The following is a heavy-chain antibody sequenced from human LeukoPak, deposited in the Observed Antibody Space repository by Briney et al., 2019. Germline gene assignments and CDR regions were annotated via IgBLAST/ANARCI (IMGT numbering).Heavy chain of an antibody. CDR1: GFTFRNYA. V-gene: IGHV3-30-3*01. D-gene: IGHD3-10*01. Sequence: GRSLRLSCAASGFTFRNYAMHWVRQAPGKGLEWVATLTYDGSDKDYADSVKGRFTISRDNSKNTLYLQMNGLRAEDTAVHFCARDLAESYLFDYWGQGTLVTVSS. J-gene: IGHJ4*02. CDR2: LTYDGSDK. CDR3: ARDLAESYLFDY.